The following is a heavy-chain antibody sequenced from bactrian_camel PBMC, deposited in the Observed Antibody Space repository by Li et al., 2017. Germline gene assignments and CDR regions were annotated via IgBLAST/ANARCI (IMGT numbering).Heavy chain of an antibody. CDR3: VRDTAQILFGD. J-gene: IGHJ4*01. Sequence: VESGRGLAQYAWFLRLSCAASGFTFRNFWMYWVRQAPGKGPEWVSSISLDGDTTYYSDSLSGRFTISRDNAKSTVFLQMNSLKPEDTAVYYCVRDTAQILFGDWGQGTQVTVS. CDR2: ISLDGDTT. CDR1: GFTFRNFW. D-gene: IGHD1*01. V-gene: IGHV3S25*01.